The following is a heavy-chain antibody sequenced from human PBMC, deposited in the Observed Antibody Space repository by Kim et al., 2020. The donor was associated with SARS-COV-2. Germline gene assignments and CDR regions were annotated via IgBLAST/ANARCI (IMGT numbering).Heavy chain of an antibody. Sequence: YADSVEGRFTISRDNAKNSLYLQMNSLRAEDTAVYYCARGARSSTNWFDPWGQGTLVTVSS. J-gene: IGHJ5*02. V-gene: IGHV3-21*01. CDR3: ARGARSSTNWFDP. D-gene: IGHD2-2*01.